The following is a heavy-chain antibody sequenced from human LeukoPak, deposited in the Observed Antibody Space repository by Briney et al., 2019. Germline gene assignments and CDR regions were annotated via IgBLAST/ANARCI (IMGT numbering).Heavy chain of an antibody. D-gene: IGHD3-22*01. V-gene: IGHV5-51*01. CDR1: GYSFTSYW. CDR3: ARQVDSSGYWAWGRNLNWFDP. CDR2: IYPGDSDT. Sequence: GESLKISCKGSGYSFTSYWIGWVRQMPGKGLEWMGIIYPGDSDTRYSPSFQGQVTISADKSISTAYLQWSSLKASDTAMYYCARQVDSSGYWAWGRNLNWFDPWGQGTLVTVSS. J-gene: IGHJ5*02.